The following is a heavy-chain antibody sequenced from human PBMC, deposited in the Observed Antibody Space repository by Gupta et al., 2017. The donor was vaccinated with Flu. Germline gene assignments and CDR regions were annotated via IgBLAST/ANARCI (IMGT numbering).Heavy chain of an antibody. V-gene: IGHV5-51*01. J-gene: IGHJ4*02. CDR3: ACSRAHVDIVPYYFDY. Sequence: EVQLVQSGAEVKKPGESLKISCKGSGYSFTSYWIGWVRQMPGKGLEWMGIIYPGDSDTRYSPSFQGQVTISADKSISTAYLQWSSLKASDTAMYYCACSRAHVDIVPYYFDYWGQGTLVTVSS. D-gene: IGHD5-12*01. CDR1: GYSFTSYW. CDR2: IYPGDSDT.